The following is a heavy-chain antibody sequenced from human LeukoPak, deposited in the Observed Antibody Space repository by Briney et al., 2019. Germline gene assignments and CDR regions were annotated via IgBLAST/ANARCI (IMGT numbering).Heavy chain of an antibody. J-gene: IGHJ4*02. V-gene: IGHV4-39*07. D-gene: IGHD3-22*01. CDR1: GGSISSSSHY. CDR3: ARVGGNYDSSRYYGS. CDR2: IYYSGST. Sequence: SETLSLTCTVSGGSISSSSHYWGWIRQPPGKGMEWIGSIYYSGSTYYNPSLKSRVTISVDTSKNQFSLKLSSVTAADTAVYYCARVGGNYDSSRYYGSWGQGTLVTVSS.